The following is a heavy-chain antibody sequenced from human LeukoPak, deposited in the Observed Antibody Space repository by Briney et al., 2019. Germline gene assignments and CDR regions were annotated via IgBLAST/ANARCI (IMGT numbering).Heavy chain of an antibody. CDR1: GFTFSSYG. J-gene: IGHJ4*02. Sequence: GGSLRLSCAASGFTFSSYGMHWVRQAPGKGLEWVAVIWYDGSNKYYADSVKGRFTISRDNSKNTLYLQMNSLRAEDTAVYYCARDQWYYYDSSGYSPLGYWGRGTLVTVSS. CDR3: ARDQWYYYDSSGYSPLGY. V-gene: IGHV3-33*01. D-gene: IGHD3-22*01. CDR2: IWYDGSNK.